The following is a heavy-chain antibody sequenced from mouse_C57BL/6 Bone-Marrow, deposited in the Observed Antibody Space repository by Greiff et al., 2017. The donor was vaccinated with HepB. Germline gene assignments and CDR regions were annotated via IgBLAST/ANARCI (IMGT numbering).Heavy chain of an antibody. D-gene: IGHD1-1*01. V-gene: IGHV1-82*01. CDR1: GYAFSSSW. J-gene: IGHJ2*01. CDR2: IYPGDGDT. CDR3: AREYYGV. Sequence: QVQLQQSGPELVKPGASVKISCKASGYAFSSSWMNWVKQRPGKGLEWIGRIYPGDGDTNYNGKFKGKATLTADKSSSTAYMQLSSLTSEDSAVYFCAREYYGVWGQGTTLTVSS.